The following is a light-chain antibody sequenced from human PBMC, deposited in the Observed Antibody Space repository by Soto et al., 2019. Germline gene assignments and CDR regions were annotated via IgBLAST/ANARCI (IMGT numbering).Light chain of an antibody. Sequence: DIVXTXSPXTXSLSXGXXATXSCXAXXXVNXYLAWYQQKTGQAPRLLIYDASNRATGIPARFSGTGSGTDFTLAISSLEPEDFAVYYCQQRSTWPHTFGPGTKVEI. V-gene: IGKV3-11*01. J-gene: IGKJ3*01. CDR3: QQRSTWPHT. CDR2: DAS. CDR1: XXVNXY.